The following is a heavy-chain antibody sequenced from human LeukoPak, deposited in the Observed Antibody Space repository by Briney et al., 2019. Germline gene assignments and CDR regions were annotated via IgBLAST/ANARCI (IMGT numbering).Heavy chain of an antibody. CDR2: IKQDGSEK. CDR3: ARDPPVTIFGVVTTLP. CDR1: RFTFSDYW. D-gene: IGHD3-3*01. V-gene: IGHV3-7*01. Sequence: GGSLRLSCAASRFTFSDYWMSWVRQAPGKGLEWVANIKQDGSEKYYVDSVKGRFTISRDNAKNSLYLQMNSLRAEDTAVYYCARDPPVTIFGVVTTLPWGQGTLVTVSS. J-gene: IGHJ4*02.